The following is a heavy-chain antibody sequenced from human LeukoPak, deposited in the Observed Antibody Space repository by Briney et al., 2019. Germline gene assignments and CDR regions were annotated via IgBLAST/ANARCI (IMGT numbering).Heavy chain of an antibody. CDR3: ARDRPGPYYGFWSGYFPDAFDI. Sequence: PSETLSLTCTVSGYSISSGYYWSWIRQPPGKGLEWIGYIFYSGSTNYNPSLKSRVTISVDTSKNQFSLKLSSVTAADTAVYYCARDRPGPYYGFWSGYFPDAFDIWGQGTMVTVSS. CDR2: IFYSGST. V-gene: IGHV4-61*01. D-gene: IGHD3-3*01. CDR1: GYSISSGYY. J-gene: IGHJ3*02.